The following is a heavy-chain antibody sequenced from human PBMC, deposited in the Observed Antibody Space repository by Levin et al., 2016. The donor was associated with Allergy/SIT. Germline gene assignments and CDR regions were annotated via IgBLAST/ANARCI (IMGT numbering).Heavy chain of an antibody. CDR3: AKGDVDTAMVTGLS. J-gene: IGHJ4*02. CDR2: ISYDGSNK. Sequence: WIRQPPGKGLEWVAVISYDGSNKYYADSVKGRFTISRDNSKNTLYLQMNSLRAEDTAVYYCAKGDVDTAMVTGLSWGQGTLVTVSS. V-gene: IGHV3-30*18. D-gene: IGHD5-18*01.